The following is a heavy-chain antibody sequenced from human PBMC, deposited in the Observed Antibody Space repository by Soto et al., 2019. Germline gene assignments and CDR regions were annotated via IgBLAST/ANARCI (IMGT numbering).Heavy chain of an antibody. V-gene: IGHV3-30*03. D-gene: IGHD1-26*01. CDR1: GFTLRTSG. J-gene: IGHJ4*02. CDR3: SGAESPDTAYFSLY. CDR2: ISHDGSNQ. Sequence: PGGSLRLSCVASGFTLRTSGMDWVRQAPSKGLEWVAVISHDGSNQFYAAAVKGRFTISRDTSNGIAYLQMNSLNIEDSAVYYCSGAESPDTAYFSLYWGQGTPVTVSS.